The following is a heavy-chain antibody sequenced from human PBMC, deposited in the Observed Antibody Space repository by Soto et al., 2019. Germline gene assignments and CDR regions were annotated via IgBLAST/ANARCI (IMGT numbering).Heavy chain of an antibody. J-gene: IGHJ5*02. CDR2: IIPILGIA. V-gene: IGHV1-69*02. CDR1: GGAFSSYT. CDR3: GKALERKILDP. Sequence: SVELTCKASGGAFSSYTISSARHDTEQGLEWMGRIIPILGIANYAQKFQGRVTITADKTKSTDYMGLSSLRSKNTFVYKCGKALERKILDPGGKGTSVPVS. D-gene: IGHD3-3*01.